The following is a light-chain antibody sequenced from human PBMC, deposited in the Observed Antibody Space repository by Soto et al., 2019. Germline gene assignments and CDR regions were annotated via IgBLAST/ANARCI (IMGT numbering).Light chain of an antibody. CDR3: QQRSNWPLIT. Sequence: SPATLSFSPGERATLSCRASQSFSSYLAWYQQKPGQAPRLLIYDASNRATGIPARFSGSGSGTDFTLTISSLEPEDFAVYYCQQRSNWPLITFGQGTRLEIK. CDR1: QSFSSY. V-gene: IGKV3-11*01. CDR2: DAS. J-gene: IGKJ5*01.